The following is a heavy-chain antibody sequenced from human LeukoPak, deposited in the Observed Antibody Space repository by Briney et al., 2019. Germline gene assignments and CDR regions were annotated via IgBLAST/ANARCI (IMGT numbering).Heavy chain of an antibody. Sequence: SVKVSCKASGGTFSSYAISWVRQAPGQGLEWMGGIIPIFGTANYAQKFQGRVTITADESTSTAYMELRSLRSDDTAVYYCARDGSMVRGVIDYYGMDVWGQGTTVTVSS. CDR2: IIPIFGTA. V-gene: IGHV1-69*13. CDR3: ARDGSMVRGVIDYYGMDV. J-gene: IGHJ6*02. D-gene: IGHD3-10*01. CDR1: GGTFSSYA.